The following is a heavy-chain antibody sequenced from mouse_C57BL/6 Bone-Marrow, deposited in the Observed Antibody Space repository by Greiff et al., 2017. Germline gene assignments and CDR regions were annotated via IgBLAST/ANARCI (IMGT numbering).Heavy chain of an antibody. Sequence: DVKLVESGGGLVKPGGSLKLSCAASGFTFSDYGMHWVRQAPEKGLEWVAYISSGSSTIYYADTVKGRFTISRDNAKNTLFLQMTSLRSEDTAMYYCAKTTVYAMDYWGQGTSVTVSS. CDR3: AKTTVYAMDY. V-gene: IGHV5-17*01. CDR1: GFTFSDYG. J-gene: IGHJ4*01. CDR2: ISSGSSTI. D-gene: IGHD1-1*01.